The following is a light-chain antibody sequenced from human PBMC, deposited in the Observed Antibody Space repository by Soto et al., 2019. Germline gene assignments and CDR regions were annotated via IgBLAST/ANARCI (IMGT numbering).Light chain of an antibody. CDR3: QAWDSSTGNVV. V-gene: IGLV3-1*01. J-gene: IGLJ2*01. CDR2: QDS. CDR1: KLGDKY. Sequence: SYELTQPPSVSVSPGQTASITCSGDKLGDKYACWYHQKPGQSPVLVIYQDSKRPSGIPERFSGSNSGNTATLTISGTQAMDEADYYCQAWDSSTGNVVFGGGTKVTVL.